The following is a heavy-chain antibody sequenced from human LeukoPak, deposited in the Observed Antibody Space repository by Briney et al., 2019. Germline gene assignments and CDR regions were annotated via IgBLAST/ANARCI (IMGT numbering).Heavy chain of an antibody. CDR1: GFTFSSYS. CDR3: ARTITMIVVDVVFDY. V-gene: IGHV3-21*01. Sequence: GGSLRLSCAASGFTFSSYSMNWVRQAPGKGLEWVSSISSSSSDIYYADSVKGRFTISRDNAKNSLYLQMNSLRAEDTAVYYCARTITMIVVDVVFDYWGQGTLVTVSS. CDR2: ISSSSSDI. D-gene: IGHD3-22*01. J-gene: IGHJ4*02.